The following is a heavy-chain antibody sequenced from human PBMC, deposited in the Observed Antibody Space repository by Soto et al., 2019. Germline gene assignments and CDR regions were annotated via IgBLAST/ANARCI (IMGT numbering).Heavy chain of an antibody. V-gene: IGHV4-59*01. CDR2: IYYSGST. CDR1: GGSISSYY. J-gene: IGHJ5*02. D-gene: IGHD3-10*01. CDR3: ARDGGSGSFS. Sequence: SETLSLTCTVSGGSISSYYWSWIRQPPGKGLEWIGYIYYSGSTNYNPSLKSRVTISVDTSKNQFSLKLSSVTAADTAVYYCARDGGSGSFSWGQGTLVTVSS.